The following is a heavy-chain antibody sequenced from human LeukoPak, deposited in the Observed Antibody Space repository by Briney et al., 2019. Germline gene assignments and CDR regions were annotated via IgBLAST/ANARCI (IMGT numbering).Heavy chain of an antibody. J-gene: IGHJ6*03. CDR2: ISSSGSTI. CDR1: GFTFSDYY. Sequence: GGSLRLSCAASGFTFSDYYMSRIRQAPGKGLEWVSYISSSGSTIYYADSVKGRFTISRDNAKNSLYLQMNSLRAEDTAVYYCARVNVGGPYYMDVWGKGTTVTVSS. V-gene: IGHV3-11*01. D-gene: IGHD2-15*01. CDR3: ARVNVGGPYYMDV.